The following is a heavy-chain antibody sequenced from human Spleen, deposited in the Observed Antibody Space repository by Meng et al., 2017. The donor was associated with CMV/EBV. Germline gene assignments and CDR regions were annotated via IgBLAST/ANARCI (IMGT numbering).Heavy chain of an antibody. Sequence: SGFTFRSYGMHWVGQDPGKGLEWVAGIWYDGSNKYYADSVRGRFTISRDNSKNTLYLQMNSLRAEDTAKYYCAKESQASGWYGRDYWGQGTLVTVSS. CDR1: GFTFRSYG. D-gene: IGHD6-19*01. CDR2: IWYDGSNK. J-gene: IGHJ4*02. CDR3: AKESQASGWYGRDY. V-gene: IGHV3-33*03.